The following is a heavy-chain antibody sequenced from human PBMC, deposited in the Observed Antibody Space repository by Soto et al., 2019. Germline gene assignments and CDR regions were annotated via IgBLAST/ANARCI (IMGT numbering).Heavy chain of an antibody. CDR2: IRSKAHGGTT. CDR1: GFTFRDYG. D-gene: IGHD6-13*01. Sequence: GGSLRLSCTASGFTFRDYGMSWFRQAPGKGPEWVGFIRSKAHGGTTEYAASVKGRVSVSRDDSKSIDYLQMSSLKSEDSAVYYCTRGRHSSNWSGYYFDYWGQGTLVTVSS. CDR3: TRGRHSSNWSGYYFDY. J-gene: IGHJ4*02. V-gene: IGHV3-49*03.